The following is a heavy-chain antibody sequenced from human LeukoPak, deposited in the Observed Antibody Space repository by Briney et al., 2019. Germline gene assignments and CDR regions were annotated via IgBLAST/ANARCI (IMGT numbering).Heavy chain of an antibody. CDR3: GKTTTGYSSGQKPAWPVDY. V-gene: IGHV3-23*01. J-gene: IGHJ4*02. CDR1: GLTFGSYA. Sequence: AGGSLRLSCEASGLTFGSYAMYWVRQAPGKGLEWVAGIFGSGGSAHYADSAKGRFTISRDNSKNTVYLQINSLRAEDTAVYYCGKTTTGYSSGQKPAWPVDYWGQGTLVTVSS. CDR2: IFGSGGSA. D-gene: IGHD6-19*01.